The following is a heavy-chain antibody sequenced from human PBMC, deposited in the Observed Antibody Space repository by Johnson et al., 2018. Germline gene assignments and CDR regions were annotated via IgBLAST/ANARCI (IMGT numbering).Heavy chain of an antibody. J-gene: IGHJ6*03. CDR3: ARDAVDYYPYYMDV. CDR1: GFRFSTFW. Sequence: VQLVESGGGLVEPGGSLRLSCAASGFRFSTFWMTWFRQAPGKGLEWVANIKHDGGDKHYVDSVKGRFTVSRDKARNSVVLEMNSLRADDTAVYYCARDAVDYYPYYMDVWGKGTTVTVSS. CDR2: IKHDGGDK. V-gene: IGHV3-7*01.